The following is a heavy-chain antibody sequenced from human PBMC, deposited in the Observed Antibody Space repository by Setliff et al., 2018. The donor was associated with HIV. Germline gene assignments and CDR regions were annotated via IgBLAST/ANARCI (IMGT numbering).Heavy chain of an antibody. Sequence: ASVKVSCKASGHSFINYGISWVRQAPGQGPEWMGWISPYTGNTDYAPRLLGRVTMTTDTSTSTAYLELRSLTSDDTAVYYCARARLQGIVTAVGPRDNCLDPWGQGTRVTVSS. D-gene: IGHD1-26*01. V-gene: IGHV1-18*01. J-gene: IGHJ5*02. CDR1: GHSFINYG. CDR2: ISPYTGNT. CDR3: ARARLQGIVTAVGPRDNCLDP.